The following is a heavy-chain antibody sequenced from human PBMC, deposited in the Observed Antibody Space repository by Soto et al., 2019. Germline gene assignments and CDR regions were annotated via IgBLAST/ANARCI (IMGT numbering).Heavy chain of an antibody. Sequence: PSETLSLTCTVSGGSISSSSYYWGWIRQPPGKGLEWIGSIYYSGSTYYNPSLKSRVTISVDTSKNQFSLKLSSVTAADTAVYYCARVYSSGWSFYYGTDVWGQGTTVTVSS. CDR3: ARVYSSGWSFYYGTDV. J-gene: IGHJ6*02. CDR2: IYYSGST. V-gene: IGHV4-39*01. D-gene: IGHD6-19*01. CDR1: GGSISSSSYY.